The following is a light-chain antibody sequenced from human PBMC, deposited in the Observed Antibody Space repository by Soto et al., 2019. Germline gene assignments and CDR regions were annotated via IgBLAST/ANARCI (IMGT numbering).Light chain of an antibody. V-gene: IGLV2-14*01. CDR2: EVN. J-gene: IGLJ3*02. CDR1: SSDVGGYNS. CDR3: CSYAGSSTWV. Sequence: QSALTQPASVSGSPGQSITVSCTGTSSDVGGYNSVSWYQQHPGKTPKLMIFEVNNRPSGVSNRFSGSKSGNTASLTISGLQAEDEADYYCCSYAGSSTWVFGGGTQLTVL.